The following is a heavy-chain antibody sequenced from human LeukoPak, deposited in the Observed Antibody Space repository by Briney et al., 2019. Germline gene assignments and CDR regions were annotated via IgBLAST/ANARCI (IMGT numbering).Heavy chain of an antibody. V-gene: IGHV4-59*01. CDR2: IYYSGST. Sequence: SETLSLTCTVSGVSISSYYWSWIRQPPGKGLEWIGYIYYSGSTNYNPSLKSRVTISVDTSKNQFSLKLSSVTAADTAVYYCAAGLGYDFWSGYDNWFDPWGQGTLVTVSS. CDR3: AAGLGYDFWSGYDNWFDP. D-gene: IGHD3-3*01. J-gene: IGHJ5*02. CDR1: GVSISSYY.